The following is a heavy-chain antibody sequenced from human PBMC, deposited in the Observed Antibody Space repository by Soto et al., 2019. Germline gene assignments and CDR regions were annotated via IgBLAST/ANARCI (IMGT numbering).Heavy chain of an antibody. Sequence: SETLSLTCAVYGGSFSGYYWSWIRQPPGKGLEWIGEINHSGSTNYNPSLKSRVTISVDTSKNQFSLKLSSVTAADTAVYYCARADIVVVVAATPRPSHDAFDIWGQGTMVTVSS. J-gene: IGHJ3*02. CDR3: ARADIVVVVAATPRPSHDAFDI. CDR2: INHSGST. V-gene: IGHV4-34*01. CDR1: GGSFSGYY. D-gene: IGHD2-15*01.